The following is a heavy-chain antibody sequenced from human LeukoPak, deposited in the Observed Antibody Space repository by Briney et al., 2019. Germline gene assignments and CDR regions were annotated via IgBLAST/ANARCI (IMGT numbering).Heavy chain of an antibody. CDR2: INSDGSEG. CDR3: ARSSYSSSSSV. CDR1: GFTFSGFW. D-gene: IGHD6-6*01. Sequence: GGSLRLSCAVSGFTFSGFWMSWSRQAPGKGLEWVASINSDGSEGYYAGVVKGRFTISRDNAKNSLYLQINSLRAEDTAVYYCARSSYSSSSSVWGQGTMVTVSS. V-gene: IGHV3-7*03. J-gene: IGHJ3*01.